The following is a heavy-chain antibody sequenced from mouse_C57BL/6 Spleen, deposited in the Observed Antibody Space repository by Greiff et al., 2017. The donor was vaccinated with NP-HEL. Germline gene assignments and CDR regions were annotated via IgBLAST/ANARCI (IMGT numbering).Heavy chain of an antibody. D-gene: IGHD1-1*01. CDR3: INYYYGSSWFAY. CDR1: GFNIKDDY. CDR2: IDPENGDT. Sequence: VQLQQSGAELVRPGASVKLSCTASGFNIKDDYMHWVKQRPEQGLEWIGWIDPENGDTEYVSKFQGKATITADTSSNTAYLQFSSLTSEDTAVYYCINYYYGSSWFAYWGQGTLVTVSA. V-gene: IGHV14-4*01. J-gene: IGHJ3*01.